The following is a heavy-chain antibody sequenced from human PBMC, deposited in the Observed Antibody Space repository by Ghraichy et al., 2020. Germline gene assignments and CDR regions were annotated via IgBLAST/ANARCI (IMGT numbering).Heavy chain of an antibody. J-gene: IGHJ6*02. CDR1: GGPINSGTYY. D-gene: IGHD2-15*01. Sequence: SQTLSLTCTVSGGPINSGTYYRRWLRQHPRKGLEWIGYHSYSGSTYYNPSLNSRVTISLDTSRNQFSLSLSSVTAADTAVYYCAKNERIDTSQVGYYYYALDVWAHGTTVAVSS. CDR3: AKNERIDTSQVGYYYYALDV. V-gene: IGHV4-31*03. CDR2: HSYSGST.